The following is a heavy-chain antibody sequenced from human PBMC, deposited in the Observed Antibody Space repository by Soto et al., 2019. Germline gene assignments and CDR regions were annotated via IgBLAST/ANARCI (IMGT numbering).Heavy chain of an antibody. CDR1: GYTFTSYG. V-gene: IGHV1-18*04. Sequence: WASVKVSCKASGYTFTSYGISWVRQAPGQGLEWMGWISAYNGNTNYAQKLQGRVTMTTDTSTSTAYMELRSLRSDDTAVYYCASSTGDYYDSSVVSDGMDVWGQGTTVTVSS. J-gene: IGHJ6*02. CDR2: ISAYNGNT. CDR3: ASSTGDYYDSSVVSDGMDV. D-gene: IGHD3-22*01.